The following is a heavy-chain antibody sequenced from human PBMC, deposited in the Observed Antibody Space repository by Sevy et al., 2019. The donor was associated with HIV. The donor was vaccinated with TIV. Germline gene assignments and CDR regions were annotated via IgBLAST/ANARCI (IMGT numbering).Heavy chain of an antibody. CDR1: GFTFSSYA. J-gene: IGHJ6*03. V-gene: IGHV3-30-3*01. D-gene: IGHD3-3*01. Sequence: GGSLRLSCAASGFTFSSYAMHWVRQAPGKGLEWVAVISYDGSNKYYADSVKGRFTISRDNSKNTLYLQMNSLRAEDTAVHYCASLSGITIFGVVWARQYYYYMDVWGKGTTVTVSS. CDR2: ISYDGSNK. CDR3: ASLSGITIFGVVWARQYYYYMDV.